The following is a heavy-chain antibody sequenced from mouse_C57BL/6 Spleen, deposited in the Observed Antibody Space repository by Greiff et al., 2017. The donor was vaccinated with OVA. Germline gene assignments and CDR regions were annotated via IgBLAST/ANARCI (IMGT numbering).Heavy chain of an antibody. V-gene: IGHV3-6*01. CDR1: GYSITSGYY. Sequence: VQLQQSGPGLVKPSQSLSLTCSVTGYSITSGYYWNWIRQFPGNKLEWMGYISYDGSNNYNPSLKNRISITRDTSKNQFVLKLNSVTTEDTATYYCARGTMDDWGQGTSVTVSS. CDR3: ARGTMDD. J-gene: IGHJ4*01. CDR2: ISYDGSN.